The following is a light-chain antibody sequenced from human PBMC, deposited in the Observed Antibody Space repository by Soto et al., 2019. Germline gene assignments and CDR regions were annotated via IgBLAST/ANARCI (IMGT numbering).Light chain of an antibody. V-gene: IGKV3D-15*01. CDR2: GAS. Sequence: EIVMTQFPATLSASPGERATLSCRASQSVRSNLAWYQQKPGQPPRLLIHGASSRASGIPDRFSGSGSGTDFTLTISRLQPEDFAVYYCQQYNNWITFGQGTRLEIK. J-gene: IGKJ5*01. CDR1: QSVRSN. CDR3: QQYNNWIT.